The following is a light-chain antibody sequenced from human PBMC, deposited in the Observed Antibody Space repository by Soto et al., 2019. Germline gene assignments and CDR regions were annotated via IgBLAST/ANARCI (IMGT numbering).Light chain of an antibody. CDR1: QSISLW. V-gene: IGKV1-5*03. Sequence: DIQMTQSPSTLVASVGDKVTITCRASQSISLWLAWYQQKPGRAPKLLIYKASILETGVSSRFSASASGTDFTLTISSLQPEDFATYFCKQSSAFPLTFGGGTKVDIK. CDR3: KQSSAFPLT. J-gene: IGKJ4*01. CDR2: KAS.